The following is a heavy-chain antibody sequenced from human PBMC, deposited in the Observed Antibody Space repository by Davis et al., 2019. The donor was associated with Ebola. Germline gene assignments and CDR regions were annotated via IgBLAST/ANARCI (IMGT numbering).Heavy chain of an antibody. CDR1: GGSFSGYY. Sequence: SETLSLTCAVYGGSFSGYYWSWIRQPPGKGLEWIGEINHSGSTNYNPSLKSRVTISVATSKNQFSLKLSSVTAADTAVYYCARGVGSGPMFDPWGQGTLVTVSP. CDR3: ARGVGSGPMFDP. CDR2: INHSGST. D-gene: IGHD2-15*01. V-gene: IGHV4-34*01. J-gene: IGHJ5*02.